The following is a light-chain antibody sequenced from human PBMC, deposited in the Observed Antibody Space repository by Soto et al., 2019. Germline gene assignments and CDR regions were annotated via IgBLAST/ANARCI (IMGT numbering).Light chain of an antibody. V-gene: IGKV1-33*01. CDR2: AAS. J-gene: IGKJ5*01. CDR3: QQYDILLT. CDR1: QDITNF. Sequence: DIQMTQSPSSLSASVGDRVTITCQASQDITNFLNWYQHKPGRAPKLLIYAASTLQSVVPSRFSGSGSGTDFAFAFSSLQPEDIATYYCQQYDILLTFGQGTRLEIK.